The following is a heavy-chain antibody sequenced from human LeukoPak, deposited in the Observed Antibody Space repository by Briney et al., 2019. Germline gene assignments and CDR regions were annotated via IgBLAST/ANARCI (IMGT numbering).Heavy chain of an antibody. CDR1: VYTFTDYY. Sequence: ASEKVSCKASVYTFTDYYLHWVRQAPGQGLEWMGWINPNSGGTHYAQRFQGRVTMTRDTSISTAYIELTSLTSDDTAVYYCARDIYSSGSFDVWGLGKVVTVSS. V-gene: IGHV1-2*02. J-gene: IGHJ3*01. D-gene: IGHD6-19*01. CDR3: ARDIYSSGSFDV. CDR2: INPNSGGT.